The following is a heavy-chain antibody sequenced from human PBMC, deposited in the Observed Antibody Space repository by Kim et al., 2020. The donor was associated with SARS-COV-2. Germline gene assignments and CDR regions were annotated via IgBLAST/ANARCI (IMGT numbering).Heavy chain of an antibody. D-gene: IGHD5-12*01. Sequence: GASLKISCKGSGYTFTEYWIGWVRQMPGKGLEWMGIIYPDDSDARYSPSFQGQVIISADKSINTAYLQWSSLKASDTAMYYCARRRMVASAYYFDVWGQGTLVTASS. V-gene: IGHV5-51*01. CDR2: IYPDDSDA. CDR3: ARRRMVASAYYFDV. CDR1: GYTFTEYW. J-gene: IGHJ4*02.